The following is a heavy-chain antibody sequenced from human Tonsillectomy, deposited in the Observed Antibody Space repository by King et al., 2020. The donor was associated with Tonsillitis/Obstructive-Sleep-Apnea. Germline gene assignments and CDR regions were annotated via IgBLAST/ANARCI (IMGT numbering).Heavy chain of an antibody. Sequence: VQLVESGGGLVQPGGSLRLSCAASGFTFSSYWMSWVRQAPGKGLEWVGNIKQDGSEKYYVDSVKGRFTISRDNAKNSLYLQMNSLRAEDTAVYYCARDVQSGYLPYYYYYYMDVWGKGTTVTVSS. CDR1: GFTFSSYW. J-gene: IGHJ6*03. D-gene: IGHD3-3*01. CDR2: IKQDGSEK. V-gene: IGHV3-7*04. CDR3: ARDVQSGYLPYYYYYYMDV.